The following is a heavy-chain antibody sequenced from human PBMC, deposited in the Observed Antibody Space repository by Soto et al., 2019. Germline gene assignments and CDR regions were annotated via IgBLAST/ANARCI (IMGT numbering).Heavy chain of an antibody. CDR2: ISGSSSYT. V-gene: IGHV3-11*06. J-gene: IGHJ5*02. CDR3: ARVSDSSGWGLDP. Sequence: PGGSLRLSCAASGFTFSDYYMSWIRQAPGKGLEWISYISGSSSYTNFSDSVTGRFTISRDNAKNSLYLQMNSLRTEDTAVYYCARVSDSSGWGLDPWGQGTLVTVSS. CDR1: GFTFSDYY. D-gene: IGHD6-19*01.